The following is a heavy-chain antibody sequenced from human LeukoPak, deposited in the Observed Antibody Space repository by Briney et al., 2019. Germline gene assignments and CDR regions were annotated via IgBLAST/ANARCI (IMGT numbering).Heavy chain of an antibody. CDR3: ARYHNGYDAFDI. CDR2: INAGNGNT. D-gene: IGHD1-1*01. CDR1: GYTFTSYA. V-gene: IGHV1-3*01. J-gene: IGHJ3*02. Sequence: ASVKVSCKASGYTFTSYAMHWVRQAPGQRLEWMGWINAGNGNTKYSQKFQGRVTITADESTSTAYMELSSLRSEDTAVYYCARYHNGYDAFDIWGQGTMVTVSS.